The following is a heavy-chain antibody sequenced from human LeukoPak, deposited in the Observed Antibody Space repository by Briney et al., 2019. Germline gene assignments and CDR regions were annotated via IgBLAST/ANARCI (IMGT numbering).Heavy chain of an antibody. CDR3: VSATTKGTTGIPLYFDY. Sequence: SDTLSLTCAVSGYSISSSNWWGWIRQPPGKGLEWIGYIYYSGSTYYNPSLKSRVTMSVDTSKNQFSLKLSSVTAVDTAVYYCVSATTKGTTGIPLYFDYWGQGTLVTVSS. J-gene: IGHJ4*02. CDR1: GYSISSSNW. D-gene: IGHD1-1*01. CDR2: IYYSGST. V-gene: IGHV4-28*01.